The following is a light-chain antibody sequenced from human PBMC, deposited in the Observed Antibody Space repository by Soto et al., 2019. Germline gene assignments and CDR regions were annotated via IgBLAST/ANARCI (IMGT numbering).Light chain of an antibody. CDR3: QQSYSSPVYS. Sequence: DVQMTQSPSSLSASVGDRVTITCRASQNIRSFLNWYQQKPGKAPKVLIFAASSLQSGVPSRFSGSGSGTDFTLTITSLQPEDSATYYCQQSYSSPVYSFGQGTKLEIK. V-gene: IGKV1-39*01. J-gene: IGKJ2*01. CDR1: QNIRSF. CDR2: AAS.